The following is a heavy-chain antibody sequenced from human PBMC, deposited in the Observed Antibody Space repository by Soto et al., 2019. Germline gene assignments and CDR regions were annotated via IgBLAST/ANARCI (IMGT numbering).Heavy chain of an antibody. CDR1: GYTFTSYY. J-gene: IGHJ6*02. CDR3: ARGGSAGGYYYYYYGMDV. Sequence: AASVKVSCKASGYTFTSYYMHWVRQAPGQGLEWMGIINPSGGSTSYAQKFQGRVTMTRDTSTSTVYMGLSSLRSEDTAVYYCARGGSAGGYYYYYYGMDVWGQGTTVTVSS. D-gene: IGHD3-10*01. CDR2: INPSGGST. V-gene: IGHV1-46*01.